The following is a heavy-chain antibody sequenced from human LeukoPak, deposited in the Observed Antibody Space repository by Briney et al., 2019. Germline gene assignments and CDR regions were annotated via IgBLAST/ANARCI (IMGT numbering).Heavy chain of an antibody. CDR1: AYTFSDYD. CDR2: LHPSSGGA. CDR3: ATKRMHGNPFDY. D-gene: IGHD2-8*01. J-gene: IGHJ4*02. Sequence: ASVKVSCRSSAYTFSDYDVHWVRQAPGQGLGWMGWLHPSSGGAGYAQKFHARVITTSDTSISTAYMQLTRLTSDDTAAYYCATKRMHGNPFDYWGQGTLVTVSS. V-gene: IGHV1-2*02.